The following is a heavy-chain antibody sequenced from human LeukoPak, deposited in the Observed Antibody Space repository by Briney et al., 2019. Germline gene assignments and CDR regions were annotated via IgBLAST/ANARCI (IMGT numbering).Heavy chain of an antibody. D-gene: IGHD2-15*01. CDR1: GYTFTRYD. J-gene: IGHJ5*02. CDR3: ARGQRVVVAVHEP. Sequence: ASLKLSCTASGYTFTRYDINWVRQATGQELEWMGWMNPNSGNTGYAQKFQGRVTMTRNTSISTAYMELSSLRSEDTAVYYCARGQRVVVAVHEPWGQGTLVTVSS. V-gene: IGHV1-8*01. CDR2: MNPNSGNT.